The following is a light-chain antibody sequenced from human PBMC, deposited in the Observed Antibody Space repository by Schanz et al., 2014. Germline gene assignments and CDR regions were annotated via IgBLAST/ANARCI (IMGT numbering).Light chain of an antibody. CDR1: QSVSSSY. J-gene: IGKJ3*01. CDR3: QQYGGSPYSP. Sequence: EIVLTQSPGTLSLSPGERATLSCRASQSVSSSYFAWFQQKPGQAPRLLIYGASSRATGTPDRFSGSGSGTGSGTDFTLTITRLEPEDFAVYYCQQYGGSPYSPFGPGTKVDV. CDR2: GAS. V-gene: IGKV3-20*01.